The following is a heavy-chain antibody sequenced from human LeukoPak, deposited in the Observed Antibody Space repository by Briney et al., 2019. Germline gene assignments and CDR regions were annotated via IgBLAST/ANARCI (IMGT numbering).Heavy chain of an antibody. D-gene: IGHD4/OR15-4a*01. CDR3: AKHGGNYNFGY. Sequence: GGSLRLSCAASGFTFSSYGMHWVRQAPGKGLEWVAVISYDGSFNNYADSVKGRFTISRDNSKNTLYLQMNSLRAEDTAVFYCAKHGGNYNFGYWGQGTLVSVSS. CDR2: ISYDGSFN. CDR1: GFTFSSYG. J-gene: IGHJ4*02. V-gene: IGHV3-30*18.